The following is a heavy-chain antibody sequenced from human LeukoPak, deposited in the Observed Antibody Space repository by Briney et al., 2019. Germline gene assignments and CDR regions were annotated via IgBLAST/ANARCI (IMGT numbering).Heavy chain of an antibody. CDR1: GFTFSSYS. CDR2: ISSGGNTI. J-gene: IGHJ1*01. Sequence: GGSLRLSCAASGFTFSSYSMNWVRQAPGKGLEWVSYISSGGNTIYYADSVKGRFTISRDNAKNSLHLQMNSLRAEDTAVYYCAKAPTIFGVAPHAYFQHWGQGTLVTVSS. CDR3: AKAPTIFGVAPHAYFQH. D-gene: IGHD3-3*01. V-gene: IGHV3-48*01.